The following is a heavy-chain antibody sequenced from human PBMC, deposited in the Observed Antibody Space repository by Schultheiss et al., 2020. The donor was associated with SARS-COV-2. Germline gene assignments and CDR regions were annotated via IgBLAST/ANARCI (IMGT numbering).Heavy chain of an antibody. V-gene: IGHV4-59*01. CDR1: GGSISSYY. D-gene: IGHD3-16*01. Sequence: SETLSLTCTVSGGSISSYYWSWIRQPPGKGLEWIGSIYYSGSTNYNPSLKSRVTISVDTSKNQFSLKLSSVTAADTAVYYCGRVPHDYTKQFVDYWGQGTLVTVSS. CDR3: GRVPHDYTKQFVDY. CDR2: IYYSGST. J-gene: IGHJ4*02.